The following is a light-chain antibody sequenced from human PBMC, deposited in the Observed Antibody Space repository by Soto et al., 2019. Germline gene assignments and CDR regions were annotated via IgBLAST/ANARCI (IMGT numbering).Light chain of an antibody. V-gene: IGLV1-47*01. Sequence: QSVLTQPPSASGTPGQRVTISCCGSSSNIGSNYVYWYQQLPGTVPQLLIYRNSERPSGVPDRFSGSKSGTSASLAISGLRSEDEADYYCAAWDDSLSGVVFGGGTKLIVL. CDR2: RNS. CDR3: AAWDDSLSGVV. J-gene: IGLJ2*01. CDR1: SSNIGSNY.